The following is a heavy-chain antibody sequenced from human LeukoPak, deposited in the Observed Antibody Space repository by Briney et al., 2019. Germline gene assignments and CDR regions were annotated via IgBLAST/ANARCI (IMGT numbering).Heavy chain of an antibody. CDR2: ISAYNGNT. J-gene: IGHJ4*02. CDR1: GYTFTSYG. D-gene: IGHD3-22*01. CDR3: ARGLPDYYDSRYYFDY. V-gene: IGHV1-18*03. Sequence: ASVKVSCKASGYTFTSYGISWVRQAPGQGLEWMGWISAYNGNTNYAQKLQGRVTMTTDTSTSTAYMELRSLRSDDMAVYYCARGLPDYYDSRYYFDYWGQGTLVTVSS.